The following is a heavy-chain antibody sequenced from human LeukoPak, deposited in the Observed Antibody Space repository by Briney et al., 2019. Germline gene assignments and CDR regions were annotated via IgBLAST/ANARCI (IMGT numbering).Heavy chain of an antibody. CDR3: ATNGPGIAVAGYVDY. CDR2: ISYDGSND. D-gene: IGHD6-19*01. J-gene: IGHJ4*02. Sequence: PGRSLRLSCAASGFTFSGYAMHWVRQAPGKGLEWVAVISYDGSNDYYADSVKGRFTISRDNSKNTLYLQMNSLRAEDTAVYYCATNGPGIAVAGYVDYWGQGTLATVSS. CDR1: GFTFSGYA. V-gene: IGHV3-30-3*01.